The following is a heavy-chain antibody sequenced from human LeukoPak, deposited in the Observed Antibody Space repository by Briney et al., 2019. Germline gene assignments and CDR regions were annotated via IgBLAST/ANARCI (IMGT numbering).Heavy chain of an antibody. D-gene: IGHD5-12*01. Sequence: ASVKVSCKASGYTFTGYYMHWVRQAPGQGLEWMGWVNPNSGGTKYAQKFQARVTMTRDTSISTLYMELSRLRSDDTAVYYCARDWATIRAEDYWGQGTLVTVSS. CDR3: ARDWATIRAEDY. V-gene: IGHV1-2*02. J-gene: IGHJ4*02. CDR1: GYTFTGYY. CDR2: VNPNSGGT.